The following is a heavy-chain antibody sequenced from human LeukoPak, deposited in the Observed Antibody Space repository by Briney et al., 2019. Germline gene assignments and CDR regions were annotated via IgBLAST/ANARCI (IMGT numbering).Heavy chain of an antibody. V-gene: IGHV3-7*01. CDR3: AQGGATGGRFEH. CDR1: GFPFNVQT. D-gene: IGHD3-16*01. CDR2: MREDGSDI. Sequence: GGSLRLSCATSGFPFNVQTMSWVREAPGKGRDWVASMREDGSDIHDVDSVKGRFTIPRDNTTNSVYLQMHSPRDEDTAEYSGAQGGATGGRFEHWGQGTLVTVSS. J-gene: IGHJ4*02.